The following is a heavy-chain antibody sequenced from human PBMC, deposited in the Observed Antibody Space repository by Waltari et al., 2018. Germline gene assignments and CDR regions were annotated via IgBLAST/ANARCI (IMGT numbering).Heavy chain of an antibody. Sequence: QVQLQESGPGLVKPSQTLSLTCTVPGGAISSGDYYWSWHGQPPGKGLEWIGYIYYSGSTYYNPSLKSRVTISVDTSKNQFSLKLSSVTAADTAVYYCARGSAYYYDSSGYRYWGQGTLVTVSS. V-gene: IGHV4-30-4*08. J-gene: IGHJ4*02. CDR2: IYYSGST. D-gene: IGHD3-22*01. CDR3: ARGSAYYYDSSGYRY. CDR1: GGAISSGDYY.